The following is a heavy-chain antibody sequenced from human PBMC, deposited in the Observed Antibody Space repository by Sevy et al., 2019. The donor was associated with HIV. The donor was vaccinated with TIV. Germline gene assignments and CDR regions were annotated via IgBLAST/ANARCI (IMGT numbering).Heavy chain of an antibody. CDR1: GFTFSDYA. CDR3: ARGPYSSGLRFDY. CDR2: ISSDATNK. D-gene: IGHD6-19*01. J-gene: IGHJ4*02. V-gene: IGHV3-30*14. Sequence: GGCLRLSCKASGFTFSDYAMHWVRQAPGKGPERVAVISSDATNKFYADSEKDRFTISRDNLKNTLYLQINNLRPADTAVYYSARGPYSSGLRFDYWGQGTLVIVSS.